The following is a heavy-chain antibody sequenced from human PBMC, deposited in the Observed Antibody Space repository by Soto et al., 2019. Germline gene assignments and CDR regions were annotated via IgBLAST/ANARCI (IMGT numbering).Heavy chain of an antibody. CDR1: GFTFSSYG. V-gene: IGHV3-30*18. CDR2: ISYDGSNK. CDR3: AKEGVEYYDFWSGYYTSDY. D-gene: IGHD3-3*01. J-gene: IGHJ4*02. Sequence: QVQLVESGGGVVQPGRSLRLSCAASGFTFSSYGMHWVRQAPGKGLEWVAVISYDGSNKYYADSGKGRFTISRDNSKKTLYLQMNSLRAEDTAVYYCAKEGVEYYDFWSGYYTSDYWGQGTLVTVSS.